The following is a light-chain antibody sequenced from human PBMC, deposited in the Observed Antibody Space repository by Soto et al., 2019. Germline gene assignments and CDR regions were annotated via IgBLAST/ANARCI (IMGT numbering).Light chain of an antibody. Sequence: IQMTQSPSSLSASVGDRVTIPCRASQGISDYLAWYQQKPGKVPKLLIYAASTLQSGVPSRFSGSGAGTDFNLTISSLQTEDIATYYCQKYNSAPLTFGGGTKVDIK. V-gene: IGKV1-27*01. CDR3: QKYNSAPLT. CDR1: QGISDY. CDR2: AAS. J-gene: IGKJ4*01.